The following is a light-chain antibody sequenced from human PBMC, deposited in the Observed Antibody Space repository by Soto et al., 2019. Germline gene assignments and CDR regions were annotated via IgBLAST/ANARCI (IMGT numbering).Light chain of an antibody. V-gene: IGKV1-9*01. Sequence: IQLTQSPSSLSASVGDRVTITCRASQGISSYLAWYQQKPGKAPKLLIYASSTLQSGVPSRFSGSGSGTDFTLTISSLQPEDFATYYCQQLNSYSAWTFGQGTKVEIK. J-gene: IGKJ1*01. CDR3: QQLNSYSAWT. CDR1: QGISSY. CDR2: ASS.